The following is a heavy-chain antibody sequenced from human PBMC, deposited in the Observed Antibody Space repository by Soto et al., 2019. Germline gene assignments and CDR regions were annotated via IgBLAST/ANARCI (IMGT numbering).Heavy chain of an antibody. D-gene: IGHD2-2*02. CDR1: GGSISSGGYY. CDR2: IYYSWST. Sequence: QVQLQESGPGLVKPSQTLSLTCTVSGGSISSGGYYWSWIRQHPGKGLEWIGYIYYSWSTYYNPSCKRRVTISVDTSKNQFSLKRSSVTAAATAVYYCARAQRTYTRTHAFDIWGQGTMVTVSS. J-gene: IGHJ3*02. CDR3: ARAQRTYTRTHAFDI. V-gene: IGHV4-31*03.